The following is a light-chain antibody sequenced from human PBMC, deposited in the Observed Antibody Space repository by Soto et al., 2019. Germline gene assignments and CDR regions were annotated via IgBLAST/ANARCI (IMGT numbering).Light chain of an antibody. CDR1: SSDVGGYNY. CDR2: DVS. CDR3: SSYTSSSTLGVV. V-gene: IGLV2-14*01. Sequence: QSVLTQPASVSGSPGQSITISCTGTSSDVGGYNYVSWYQQHPGKAPKLMFYDVSNRPSGVSNRFSGSKSGNTASLTISGLQAEDEADYYCSSYTSSSTLGVVFGGGTKLTVL. J-gene: IGLJ2*01.